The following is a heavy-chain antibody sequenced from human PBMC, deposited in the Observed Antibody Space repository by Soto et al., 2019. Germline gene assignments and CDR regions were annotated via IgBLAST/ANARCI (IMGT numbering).Heavy chain of an antibody. Sequence: EVQLVESGGGLVQPGGSLRLSCTASGFAFSSYEMNWVRQAPGKGLEWVSYISSSGSPIYDADSVKGRFTISRDNAKNSLYLQMNSLRAEDTAIYYCASKISGTTYFGYWGQGTLVTVSS. CDR2: ISSSGSPI. D-gene: IGHD1-7*01. V-gene: IGHV3-48*03. CDR1: GFAFSSYE. J-gene: IGHJ4*02. CDR3: ASKISGTTYFGY.